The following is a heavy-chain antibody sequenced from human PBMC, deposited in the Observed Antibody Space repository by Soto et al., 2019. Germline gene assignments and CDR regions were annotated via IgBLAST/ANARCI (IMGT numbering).Heavy chain of an antibody. CDR2: ISSSGSTI. Sequence: QVQLVESGGGLVKPGGSLRLSCAASGFTFSDYYMSWIRQAPGKGLEWVSYISSSGSTIYYADSVKGRFTISRDNAKNSPDLHINSMRAEDTAVYYCAIVEAVAGTPDAFDIWGQGTMVTVSS. CDR1: GFTFSDYY. CDR3: AIVEAVAGTPDAFDI. D-gene: IGHD6-19*01. J-gene: IGHJ3*02. V-gene: IGHV3-11*01.